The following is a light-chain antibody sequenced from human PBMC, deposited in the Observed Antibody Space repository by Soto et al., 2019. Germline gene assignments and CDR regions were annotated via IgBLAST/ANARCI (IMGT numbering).Light chain of an antibody. J-gene: IGKJ1*01. CDR1: QSVNSY. CDR2: DAS. CDR3: QQRNNWPWT. Sequence: EIVLTQSPATLSLSPGERATLSCRASQSVNSYLAWYQQKPGQAPRLLIYDASNRATGIPARFSGSGSGTDFTLTLSSLEPEDCAVYYCQQRNNWPWTFGQGTKVEIK. V-gene: IGKV3-11*01.